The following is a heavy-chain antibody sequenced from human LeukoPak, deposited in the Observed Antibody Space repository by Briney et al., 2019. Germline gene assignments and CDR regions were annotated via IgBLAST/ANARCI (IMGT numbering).Heavy chain of an antibody. J-gene: IGHJ4*02. D-gene: IGHD6-19*01. CDR1: GDSIRSYY. CDR3: ARFVGRSSSGYYLY. CDR2: IYYSGST. V-gene: IGHV4-59*01. Sequence: SKTLSLTCTVSGDSIRSYYWSWIRQSPGKGLEWIGYIYYSGSTNYNPSLKSRATISVDTSKNQFSLKLTSVTAADTAVYYCARFVGRSSSGYYLYWGQGTLVTVSS.